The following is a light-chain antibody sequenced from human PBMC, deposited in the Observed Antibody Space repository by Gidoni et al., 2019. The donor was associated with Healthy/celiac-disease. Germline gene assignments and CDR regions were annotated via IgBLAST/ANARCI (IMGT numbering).Light chain of an antibody. CDR3: QQYDNLPLT. CDR1: QDITNY. CDR2: DAS. V-gene: IGKV1-33*01. Sequence: DIQMTQSPSSLSASVGDRVTITCQASQDITNYLNWYQHEPGKAPKLLIYDASNLEKGVPSRFSGSGFGTDFTFTISSLQPEDIATYYCQQYDNLPLTFXGXTRVEIK. J-gene: IGKJ4*01.